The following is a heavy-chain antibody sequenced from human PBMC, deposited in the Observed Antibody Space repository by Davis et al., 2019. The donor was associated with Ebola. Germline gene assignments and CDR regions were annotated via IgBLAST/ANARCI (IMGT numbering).Heavy chain of an antibody. Sequence: KVSCKGSGYSFTSYWISWVRQMPGKGLEWMGRIDPSDSYTNYSPSFQGHVTISADKSISTAYLQWGSLKASDTAMYYCARHYYGSGSYYWFDPWGQGTLVTVSS. V-gene: IGHV5-10-1*01. D-gene: IGHD3-10*01. CDR2: IDPSDSYT. J-gene: IGHJ5*02. CDR1: GYSFTSYW. CDR3: ARHYYGSGSYYWFDP.